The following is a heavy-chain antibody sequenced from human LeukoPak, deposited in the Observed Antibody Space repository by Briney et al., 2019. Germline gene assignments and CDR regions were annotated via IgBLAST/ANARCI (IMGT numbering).Heavy chain of an antibody. CDR1: GFTFSSYE. CDR3: ARDGSGYDYPHYDY. J-gene: IGHJ4*02. V-gene: IGHV3-48*03. Sequence: QPGGSLRLPCAASGFTFSSYEMNWVRQAPGKGLEWVSYISSSGSTIYYADSVKGRFTISRDNAKNSLYLQMNSLRAEDTALYYCARDGSGYDYPHYDYWGQGTLVTVSS. CDR2: ISSSGSTI. D-gene: IGHD5-12*01.